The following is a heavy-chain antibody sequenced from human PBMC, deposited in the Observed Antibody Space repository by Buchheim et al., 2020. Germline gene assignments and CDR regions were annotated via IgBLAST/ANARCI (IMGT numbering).Heavy chain of an antibody. D-gene: IGHD6-13*01. CDR3: ARGGSIAAAGTGYHFDS. Sequence: QVQLQQWGAGLLKPSETLSLTCVVYGGSFSGYYWSWIRQPPGKGLEWIGEINHGESTNYNPSLKRRVTISEDTSKNQFSLKVSSVTAADSGVYYCARGGSIAAAGTGYHFDSWGQGTL. CDR2: INHGEST. V-gene: IGHV4-34*01. J-gene: IGHJ4*02. CDR1: GGSFSGYY.